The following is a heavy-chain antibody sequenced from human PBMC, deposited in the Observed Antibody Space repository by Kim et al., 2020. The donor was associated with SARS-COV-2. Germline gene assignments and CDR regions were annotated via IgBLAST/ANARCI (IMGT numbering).Heavy chain of an antibody. V-gene: IGHV3-53*01. Sequence: GGSLRLSCDASGVSVIDFTFSWIRQAPGKGPEWVASSYSGGQEYFRDSLRGRFIISGNTPKRTMSLQMNGLTAGDSAVYFCAVSVQDSWTFRHWGQGTTVSVSS. D-gene: IGHD3-16*01. CDR1: GVSVIDFT. J-gene: IGHJ4*02. CDR2: SYSGGQE. CDR3: AVSVQDSWTFRH.